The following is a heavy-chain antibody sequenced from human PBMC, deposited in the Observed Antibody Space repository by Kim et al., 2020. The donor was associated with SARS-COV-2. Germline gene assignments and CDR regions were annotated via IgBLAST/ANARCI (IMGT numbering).Heavy chain of an antibody. CDR1: GYTFTSYA. V-gene: IGHV7-4-1*02. J-gene: IGHJ4*02. CDR3: ARDLFGYSSGCMTN. D-gene: IGHD6-19*01. CDR2: INTNTGNP. Sequence: ASVKVSCKASGYTFTSYAMNWVRQAPGQGLEWMGWINTNTGNPTYAQGFTGRFVFSLDTSVSTVYLQISSLKAEDTAVYYCARDLFGYSSGCMTNWGQGTLVTVSS.